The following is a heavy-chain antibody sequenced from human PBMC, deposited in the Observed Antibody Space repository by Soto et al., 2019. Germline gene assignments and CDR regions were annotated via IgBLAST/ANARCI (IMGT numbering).Heavy chain of an antibody. CDR3: ARGIATGQLDP. CDR1: PYTFTRYT. Sequence: CKASPYTFTRYTMNWVRQAPGQRLEWMGWINPDNGNTKSSQKFQDRVIITRDTSASTAYMDLSRLRSEDTAVYYCARGIATGQLDPWGQGTLVTVSS. V-gene: IGHV1-3*01. CDR2: INPDNGNT. D-gene: IGHD2-15*01. J-gene: IGHJ5*02.